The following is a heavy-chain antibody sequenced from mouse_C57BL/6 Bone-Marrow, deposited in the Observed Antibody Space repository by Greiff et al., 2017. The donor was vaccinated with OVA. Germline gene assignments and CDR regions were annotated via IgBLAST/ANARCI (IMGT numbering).Heavy chain of an antibody. CDR2: IYPRSGNT. Sequence: QVQLKESGAELARPGASVKLSCKASGYTFTSYGISWVKQRTGQGLEWIGEIYPRSGNTYYNEKFKGKATLTADKSSSTAYMELRSLTSEDSAVYFCARWDDYDSWLAYWGQGTLVTVSA. CDR1: GYTFTSYG. D-gene: IGHD2-4*01. J-gene: IGHJ3*01. CDR3: ARWDDYDSWLAY. V-gene: IGHV1-81*01.